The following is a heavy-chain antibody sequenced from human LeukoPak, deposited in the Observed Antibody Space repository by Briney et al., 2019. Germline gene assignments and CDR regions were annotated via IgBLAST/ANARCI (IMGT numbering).Heavy chain of an antibody. CDR2: ISSSSTYS. V-gene: IGHV3-21*01. J-gene: IGHJ4*02. Sequence: GGSLRLSCAASGFTFSYYSMNWVRQGPGKGLEWVSSISSSSTYSYYADSVKGRFTISRDNARNSLYLQMNSLRAEDTAVYYCAREDDSTGYHDLDYWGQGTLVTVSS. CDR3: AREDDSTGYHDLDY. CDR1: GFTFSYYS. D-gene: IGHD6-25*01.